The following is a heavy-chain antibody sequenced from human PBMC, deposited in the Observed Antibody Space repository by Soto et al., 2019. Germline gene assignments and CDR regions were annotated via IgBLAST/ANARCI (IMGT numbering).Heavy chain of an antibody. V-gene: IGHV3-30-3*01. D-gene: IGHD1-1*01. CDR2: ISYDGNKK. Sequence: GGSLRLSCAASEFTFSKFDMHWVRQAPGKGLEWVAVISYDGNKKYYADSVKGRFSISRDNPNNTLSLQMSSLRVEDTAVYYCASQELEPPPYFFESWGQGTLVTVSS. CDR3: ASQELEPPPYFFES. J-gene: IGHJ4*02. CDR1: EFTFSKFD.